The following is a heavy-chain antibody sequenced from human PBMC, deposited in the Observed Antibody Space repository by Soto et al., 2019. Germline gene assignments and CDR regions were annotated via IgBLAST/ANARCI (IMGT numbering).Heavy chain of an antibody. CDR3: ASQGFGEYRVFWY. D-gene: IGHD3-10*01. CDR1: GGSISSSNW. CDR2: IYHSGST. J-gene: IGHJ4*02. V-gene: IGHV4-4*02. Sequence: QVQLQESGPGLVKPSGTLSLTCAVSGGSISSSNWWSWVRQPPGKGLEWIGEIYHSGSTNYNPSLKSRVTRSVDKSKNQFSRKLSSVTAADTAVYYCASQGFGEYRVFWYWGQGTLVTVSS.